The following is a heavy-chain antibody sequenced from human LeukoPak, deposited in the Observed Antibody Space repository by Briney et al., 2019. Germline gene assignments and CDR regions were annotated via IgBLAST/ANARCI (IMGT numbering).Heavy chain of an antibody. Sequence: PGGSLRLSRAASGFTLSSYEMNWVRQAPGKGLEGVSYISSSGSTIYYADSVKGRFTISRDNAKNSLYLQMNSLRAEDTAVYYCARDAAPYSSSWYDYWGQGTLVTVSS. D-gene: IGHD6-13*01. V-gene: IGHV3-48*03. CDR2: ISSSGSTI. CDR3: ARDAAPYSSSWYDY. J-gene: IGHJ4*02. CDR1: GFTLSSYE.